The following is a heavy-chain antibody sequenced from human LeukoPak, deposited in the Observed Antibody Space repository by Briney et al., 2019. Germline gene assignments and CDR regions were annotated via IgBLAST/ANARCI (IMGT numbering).Heavy chain of an antibody. CDR1: GYIFISYW. D-gene: IGHD2-15*01. CDR2: IYPGNSKT. CDR3: ASRYCSGGSFYSDDPFDI. V-gene: IGHV5-51*01. J-gene: IGHJ3*02. Sequence: GESLKISCKGSGYIFISYWIGWVRQMPGKGLEWMGMIYPGNSKTRYSPSFQGQVTISADKSISTAYLQWSRLKASDTAMYYCASRYCSGGSFYSDDPFDIWGQGTMVTVSS.